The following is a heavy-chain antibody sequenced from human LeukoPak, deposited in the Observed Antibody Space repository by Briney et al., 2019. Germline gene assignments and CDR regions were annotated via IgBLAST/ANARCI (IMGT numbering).Heavy chain of an antibody. CDR1: GFTVSSNY. V-gene: IGHV3-66*02. J-gene: IGHJ4*02. Sequence: GGSLRLSCAASGFTVSSNYMSWVRQAPGKGLEWVSVIYSGGSTYYADSVKGRFTISRDNSKNTLYLQMNSLRAEDTAVYYCVRDVRLVDSNYGAYYFDYWGQGTLVTVSS. CDR2: IYSGGST. CDR3: VRDVRLVDSNYGAYYFDY. D-gene: IGHD4-11*01.